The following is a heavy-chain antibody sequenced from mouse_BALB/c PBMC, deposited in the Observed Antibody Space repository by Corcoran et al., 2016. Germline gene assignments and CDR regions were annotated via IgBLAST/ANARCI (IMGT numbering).Heavy chain of an antibody. CDR1: GFNIKDTY. V-gene: IGHV14-3*02. J-gene: IGHJ1*01. CDR2: IDPANGNT. CDR3: ARWDCYFDV. Sequence: EVQLQQSGAELVKPGASVKLSCTASGFNIKDTYMHWVKQRPEQGLEWIGRIDPANGNTKYDPKFQGKATRTADTSSNTAYLQLSSLTSEDTAVEYFARWDCYFDVWGAGTTVTVSS.